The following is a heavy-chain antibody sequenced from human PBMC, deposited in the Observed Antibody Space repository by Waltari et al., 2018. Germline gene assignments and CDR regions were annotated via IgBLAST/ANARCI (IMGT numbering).Heavy chain of an antibody. CDR2: IRSKAYGGTA. Sequence: AMGWVRQAPGKGPEWVGVIRSKAYGGTAEHATSVKGRFTISREDSEGIAYLQMNSVKAEDTAVYYCARGHYDSSGYPTYFDSWGQGALVTVSS. V-gene: IGHV3-49*04. CDR3: ARGHYDSSGYPTYFDS. D-gene: IGHD3-22*01. CDR1: A. J-gene: IGHJ4*02.